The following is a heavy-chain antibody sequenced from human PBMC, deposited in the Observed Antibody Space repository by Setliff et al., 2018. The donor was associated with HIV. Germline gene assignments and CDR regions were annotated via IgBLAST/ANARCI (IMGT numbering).Heavy chain of an antibody. V-gene: IGHV3-11*04. Sequence: GGSLRLSCAASGFTFSDYYMSWIRQAPGKGLEWVSYISYSGSTIYYADSVKGRITISRDNAKNSLYLQMNSLRAEDTAVYYCARSPGWEPPSSFDYWGQGTLVTVSS. J-gene: IGHJ4*02. CDR1: GFTFSDYY. CDR3: ARSPGWEPPSSFDY. CDR2: ISYSGSTI. D-gene: IGHD1-26*01.